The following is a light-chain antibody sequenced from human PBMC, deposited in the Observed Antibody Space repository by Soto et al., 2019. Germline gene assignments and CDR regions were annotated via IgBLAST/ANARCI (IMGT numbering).Light chain of an antibody. CDR2: DAS. CDR1: QDISNY. Sequence: DIQMTQSPSSLSASVGDRVTITCQASQDISNYLNWYQQKPGKAPKLLIYDASNLETGVPSRFSGSGSGTDFTFTISSLHPEDVSTYYCQHYDTLPFTFGPGTKVDIK. CDR3: QHYDTLPFT. J-gene: IGKJ3*01. V-gene: IGKV1-33*01.